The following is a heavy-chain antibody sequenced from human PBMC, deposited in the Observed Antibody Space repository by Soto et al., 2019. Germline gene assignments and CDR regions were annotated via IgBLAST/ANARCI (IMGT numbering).Heavy chain of an antibody. CDR2: IDPSAGST. Sequence: QVQLVQSGAEVKPPGASVKLSCKASGYSFTAYYIHWVRQAPGQGLERMGKIDPSAGSTTYAQNFQGRVTMTRDTSTSTLYMELNSLRSEDTALYYCARSPRPTGTTLYYFDYWGQGTLITVSS. J-gene: IGHJ4*02. CDR1: GYSFTAYY. V-gene: IGHV1-46*01. CDR3: ARSPRPTGTTLYYFDY. D-gene: IGHD1-1*01.